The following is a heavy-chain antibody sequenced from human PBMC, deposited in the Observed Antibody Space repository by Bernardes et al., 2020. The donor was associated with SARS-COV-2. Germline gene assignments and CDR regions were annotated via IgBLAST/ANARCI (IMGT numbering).Heavy chain of an antibody. V-gene: IGHV3-7*03. Sequence: GGSLRLSCAGSGFDFSDYWMTWVRQAPGKGLEWVANIKRDGSETYYVDSVKGRFTISRDNSKNTLYLQMNSLRAEDTAVYYCAKDYSVIGQAVYYYGLDVWGQGTTVTVSS. D-gene: IGHD4-4*01. CDR3: AKDYSVIGQAVYYYGLDV. CDR2: IKRDGSET. CDR1: GFDFSDYW. J-gene: IGHJ6*02.